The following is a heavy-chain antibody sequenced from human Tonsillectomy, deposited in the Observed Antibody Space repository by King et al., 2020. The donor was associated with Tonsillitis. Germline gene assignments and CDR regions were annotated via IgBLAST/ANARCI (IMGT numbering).Heavy chain of an antibody. Sequence: VQLVESGGGLVQPGGSLKLSCAASGFTFSGSAMHWVRQASGKGLEWVGRIRTKANSYATVYAASVKGRFTISRNDSKNTAYLKMNSLKTEDTAVYYCTGRVVVAAMGMDVWGQGTTVTVSS. J-gene: IGHJ6*02. CDR3: TGRVVVAAMGMDV. CDR1: GFTFSGSA. CDR2: IRTKANSYAT. V-gene: IGHV3-73*01. D-gene: IGHD2-15*01.